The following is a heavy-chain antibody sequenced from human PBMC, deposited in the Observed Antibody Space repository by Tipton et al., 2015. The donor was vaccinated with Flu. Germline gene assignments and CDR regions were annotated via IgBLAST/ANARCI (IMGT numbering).Heavy chain of an antibody. J-gene: IGHJ6*02. CDR3: ARARAPYYYYAMNV. CDR2: IYDTVTS. CDR1: DDSITSYY. V-gene: IGHV4-59*01. Sequence: TLSLTCTVSDDSITSYYWNWIRQPPGKGLEWIGSIYDTVTSNYNPSLKSRLTISVDSSKNQLSLKLTSVTAADTAVYYCARARAPYYYYAMNVWRQGP. D-gene: IGHD3-16*01.